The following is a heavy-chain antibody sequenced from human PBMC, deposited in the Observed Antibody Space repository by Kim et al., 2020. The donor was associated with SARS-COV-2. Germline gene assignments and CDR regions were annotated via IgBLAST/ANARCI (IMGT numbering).Heavy chain of an antibody. D-gene: IGHD2-21*02. Sequence: GGSLRLSCAASGFTFSGSAMHWVRQASGKGLEWVGRIRSKANSYATAYAASVKGRFTISRDDSKNTAYLQMNSLKTEDTAVYYCTRQGGWERGNSVLSYYYGMDVWGQGTTVTVSS. CDR3: TRQGGWERGNSVLSYYYGMDV. CDR1: GFTFSGSA. CDR2: IRSKANSYAT. J-gene: IGHJ6*02. V-gene: IGHV3-73*01.